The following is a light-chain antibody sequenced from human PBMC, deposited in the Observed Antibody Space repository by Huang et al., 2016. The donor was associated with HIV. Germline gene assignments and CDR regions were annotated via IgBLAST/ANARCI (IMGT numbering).Light chain of an antibody. J-gene: IGKJ3*01. CDR2: GAS. Sequence: EIVLTQSPGTLSFSPGERAALSCRASQSLPSNYVAWYQQNPGQAPRLFIYGASNMATGIPDRFSGSGSGTDFTLTISRLEPEDCAVYYCQQYGNSPITFGPGTKVDIK. CDR3: QQYGNSPIT. CDR1: QSLPSNY. V-gene: IGKV3-20*01.